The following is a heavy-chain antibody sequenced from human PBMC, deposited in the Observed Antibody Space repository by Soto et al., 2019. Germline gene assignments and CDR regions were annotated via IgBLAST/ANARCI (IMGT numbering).Heavy chain of an antibody. CDR1: GFTVSNNY. Sequence: EVQLVESGGGLIQPGGSLRLSCAVSGFTVSNNYMSWVRQAPGKGLEGVSVIYSGGYTAYGDSVKGRFTISRDNSKNKLLPQKKTRRAHEPGVYSWATQPGGGGYWGQGTLVTVSS. J-gene: IGHJ4*02. CDR2: IYSGGYT. V-gene: IGHV3-53*01. D-gene: IGHD2-2*01. CDR3: ATQPGGGGY.